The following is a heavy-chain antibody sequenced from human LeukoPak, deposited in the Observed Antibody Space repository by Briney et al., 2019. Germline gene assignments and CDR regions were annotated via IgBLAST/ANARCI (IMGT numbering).Heavy chain of an antibody. D-gene: IGHD2-21*02. V-gene: IGHV1-3*01. CDR2: INAGNGNT. CDR3: ARDGSGYCGGDCYGRFDP. Sequence: GASVKVSCKASGYTFTSYAMHWVRQAPGQRLEWMGWINAGNGNTKYSQKLQGRVTMTTDTSTSTAYMELRSLRSDDTAVYYCARDGSGYCGGDCYGRFDPWGQGTLVTVSS. CDR1: GYTFTSYA. J-gene: IGHJ5*02.